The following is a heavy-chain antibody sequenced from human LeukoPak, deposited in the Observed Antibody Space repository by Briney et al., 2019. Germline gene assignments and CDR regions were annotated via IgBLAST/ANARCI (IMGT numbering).Heavy chain of an antibody. CDR3: TRGVQLERRYYNWFDP. D-gene: IGHD1-1*01. CDR1: GYTLTELS. CDR2: INPSRGST. V-gene: IGHV1-46*01. J-gene: IGHJ5*02. Sequence: ASVKVSCKVSGYTLTELSMHWVRQDPGQGLEWMGMINPSRGSTSYAQKFQGGLTMTRDTSTSTVYMELSSLRSEDTAVYYCTRGVQLERRYYNWFDPWGQGTLVTVSS.